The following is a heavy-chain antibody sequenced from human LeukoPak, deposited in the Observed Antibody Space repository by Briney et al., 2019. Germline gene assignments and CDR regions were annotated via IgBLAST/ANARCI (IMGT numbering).Heavy chain of an antibody. CDR1: GFTFDDYA. D-gene: IGHD6-13*01. Sequence: GGSLRLSCAASGFTFDDYAMHWVRQAPGKGLEWVSGISWNSGSIGYADSVKGRFTISRDNAKNSLYLQMNSLRAEDTALYYCAKDFRYSSSHFDYWGQGTLVTVSS. CDR2: ISWNSGSI. V-gene: IGHV3-9*01. J-gene: IGHJ4*02. CDR3: AKDFRYSSSHFDY.